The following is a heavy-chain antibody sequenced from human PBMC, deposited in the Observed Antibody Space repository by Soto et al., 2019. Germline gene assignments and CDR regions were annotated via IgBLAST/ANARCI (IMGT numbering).Heavy chain of an antibody. CDR3: AGIRPETGTSGYFQH. J-gene: IGHJ1*01. D-gene: IGHD1-1*01. V-gene: IGHV4-34*11. CDR1: GVSFTGFY. Sequence: PSETLSLTCAVFGVSFTGFYWSLVRQPPGKGLEWIGYIYYSGSTNYNPSLKSRVTISVDTSNIQFSLRLRSVTAADTAVYFCAGIRPETGTSGYFQHWGQGTLVTVSS. CDR2: IYYSGST.